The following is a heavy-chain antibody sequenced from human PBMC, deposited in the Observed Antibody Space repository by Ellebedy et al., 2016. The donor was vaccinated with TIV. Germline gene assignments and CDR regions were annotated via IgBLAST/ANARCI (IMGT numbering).Heavy chain of an antibody. CDR1: GGTFSTYA. Sequence: ASVKVSCKAFGGTFSTYALNWVRQAPGQGLEWIGAFLPMFGTANSAQKFQGRVTITADESTSTAYMELSSLKSEDTAVYFCARADRSSRYGDWFDPWGQGTLVTVSS. CDR3: ARADRSSRYGDWFDP. J-gene: IGHJ5*02. D-gene: IGHD6-13*01. V-gene: IGHV1-69*13. CDR2: FLPMFGTA.